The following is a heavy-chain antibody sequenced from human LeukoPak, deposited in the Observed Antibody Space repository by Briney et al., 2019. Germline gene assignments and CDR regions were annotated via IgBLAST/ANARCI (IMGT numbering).Heavy chain of an antibody. V-gene: IGHV3-43*02. CDR1: AFTFYDYA. CDR3: AKDMGDSSGYFDY. D-gene: IGHD3-22*01. J-gene: IGHJ4*02. CDR2: ISGDGGST. Sequence: GGSLRLSCAASAFTFYDYAMHWVRQAPGKGLEWVSLISGDGGSTYYADSVKGRFTISRDNSKNSLYLQMNSLRTEDTALYYCAKDMGDSSGYFDYWGQGTLVTVSS.